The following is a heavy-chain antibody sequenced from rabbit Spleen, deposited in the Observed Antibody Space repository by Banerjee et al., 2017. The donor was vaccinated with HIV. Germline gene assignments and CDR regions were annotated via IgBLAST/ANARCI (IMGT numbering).Heavy chain of an antibody. Sequence: QEQLEESAGGLVQPGGSLTLTCTASGVSFSASSYMCWVRQAPGKGLEWIACIESGSGGFTYYATWAKGRFTCSKTSSTTVTLQMTRLTAADTATYFCARDARDGGITYDLWGPGTLVTVS. CDR1: GVSFSASSY. CDR3: ARDARDGGITYDL. CDR2: IESGSGGFT. V-gene: IGHV1S45*01. D-gene: IGHD8-1*01. J-gene: IGHJ6*01.